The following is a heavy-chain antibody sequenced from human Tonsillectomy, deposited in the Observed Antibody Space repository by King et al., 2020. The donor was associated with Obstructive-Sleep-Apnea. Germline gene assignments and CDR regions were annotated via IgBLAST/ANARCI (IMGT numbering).Heavy chain of an antibody. CDR1: GYSFTSYW. CDR2: IYPGDSDT. Sequence: VQLVESGAEVKKPGESLKISCKGSGYSFTSYWIGWVRQMPGKGLEWMGIIYPGDSDTSYSPYFQGQVTISANKSNGTAYLRWRSRKASDTAMYYCAGFSLLSKGEFDPWAQGTLVTVSA. V-gene: IGHV5-51*01. D-gene: IGHD3-10*01. CDR3: AGFSLLSKGEFDP. J-gene: IGHJ5*02.